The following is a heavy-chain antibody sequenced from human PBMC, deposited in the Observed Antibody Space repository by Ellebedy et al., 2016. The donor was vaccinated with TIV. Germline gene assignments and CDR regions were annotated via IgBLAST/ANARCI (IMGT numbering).Heavy chain of an antibody. Sequence: SETLSLTCAVYGGSFSGYYWSWIRQPPGKGLEWIGSIYYSGSTYYNPSLKSRVTISVDTSKNQFSLKLSSVTAADTAVYYCARQQKARDYWGQGTLVTVSS. CDR2: IYYSGST. J-gene: IGHJ4*02. V-gene: IGHV4-34*01. CDR3: ARQQKARDY. CDR1: GGSFSGYY.